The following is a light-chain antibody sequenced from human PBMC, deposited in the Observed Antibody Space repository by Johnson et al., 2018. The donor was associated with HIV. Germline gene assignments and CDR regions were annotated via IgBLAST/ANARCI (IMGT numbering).Light chain of an antibody. J-gene: IGLJ1*01. CDR3: GTWDSSLSAGGANYG. Sequence: QAVLTQPPSVSAAPGQKVTISCSGSSSNIGNNYVSWYQQVPGTAPKLLIYDNNRRPSGIPDRFSGSKSGTSATLGITGLQTGDEADYYCGTWDSSLSAGGANYGFGTGTKVTVL. V-gene: IGLV1-51*01. CDR1: SSNIGNNY. CDR2: DNN.